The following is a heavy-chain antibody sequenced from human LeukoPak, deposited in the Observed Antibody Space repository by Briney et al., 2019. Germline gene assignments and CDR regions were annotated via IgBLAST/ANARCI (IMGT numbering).Heavy chain of an antibody. J-gene: IGHJ4*02. Sequence: ASVKVSCKASGYTFTSYGISWVRQAPGQGLEWMGWISAYNGNTNYAQKLQGRVTMTTDTSTSTAYMELRSLRSDDTAVYYCARGSGWTYYYDSSGSYYFDSWGQGPLVTVSS. CDR3: ARGSGWTYYYDSSGSYYFDS. CDR1: GYTFTSYG. D-gene: IGHD3-22*01. V-gene: IGHV1-18*01. CDR2: ISAYNGNT.